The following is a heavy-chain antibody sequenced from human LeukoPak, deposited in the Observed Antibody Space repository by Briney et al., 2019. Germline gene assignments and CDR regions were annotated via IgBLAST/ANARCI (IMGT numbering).Heavy chain of an antibody. CDR2: INHGRST. J-gene: IGHJ5*02. CDR3: ARDGALYCSSTSCYTNWFDP. V-gene: IGHV4-34*01. D-gene: IGHD2-2*02. CDR1: GGSFSGYY. Sequence: SETLSLTCAVSGGSFSGYYWSWIRQPPGKGLEWIGEINHGRSTNYNPSLKSRVTISVDTSKNQFSLKLSSVTAADTAVYYCARDGALYCSSTSCYTNWFDPWGQGTLVTVSS.